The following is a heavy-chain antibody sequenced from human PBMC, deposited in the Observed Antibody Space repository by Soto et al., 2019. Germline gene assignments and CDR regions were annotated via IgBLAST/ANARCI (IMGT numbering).Heavy chain of an antibody. CDR3: AKDGYGRADY. CDR1: GFIFSNYI. CDR2: ISGGGDIK. D-gene: IGHD1-1*01. Sequence: GGSLRLSCAASGFIFSNYIMAWVRQAPGEGLECVATISGGGDIKYYAVSVRGRFAITRDNSKDTMYLEMNRLRVDDTAIYYCAKDGYGRADYWGQGTMVTVSS. V-gene: IGHV3-23*01. J-gene: IGHJ4*02.